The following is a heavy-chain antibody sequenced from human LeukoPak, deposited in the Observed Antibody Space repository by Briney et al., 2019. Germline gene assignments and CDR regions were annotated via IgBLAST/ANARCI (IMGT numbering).Heavy chain of an antibody. CDR3: ARVPYYDFWSGYSQGLYYFDY. J-gene: IGHJ4*02. V-gene: IGHV4-34*01. D-gene: IGHD3-3*01. CDR2: INHIVST. CDR1: GGSFSGDY. Sequence: SETLSLTFSVYGGSFSGDYWGWIRDPPGKGLGWSGEINHIVSTNYNPSLKSRVTISVDTSKHQFSLTLSSVTAADTAVYYCARVPYYDFWSGYSQGLYYFDYWGQGTLVTVSS.